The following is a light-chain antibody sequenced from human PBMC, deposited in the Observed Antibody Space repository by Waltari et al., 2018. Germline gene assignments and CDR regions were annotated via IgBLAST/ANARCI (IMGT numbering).Light chain of an antibody. CDR2: SDG. CDR3: AAWDDSLSGML. CDR1: PSNIGNNH. Sequence: QSVLTQPPSASGTPGQRVTISCSGSPSNIGNNHVHWYQHLPGTAPRLLIYSDGQRPSGVPDRFSGSKSGTSASLAISGLQSDDESDYFCAAWDDSLSGMLFGGGTHLSVL. V-gene: IGLV1-44*01. J-gene: IGLJ3*02.